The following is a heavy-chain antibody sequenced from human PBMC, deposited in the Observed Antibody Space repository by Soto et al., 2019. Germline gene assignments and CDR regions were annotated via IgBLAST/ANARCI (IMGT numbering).Heavy chain of an antibody. Sequence: QVYLVQSGADVKKPGASVKVSCKLSGYTLTKVSMHWVRQTPGKGLEWLGGFDPENGETIYTQKFQGRVTMTEDTSTDTAYMELRSLRSDDTAMYYCAIGPTRASSGLIDHWGQGTLVTVSS. J-gene: IGHJ4*02. V-gene: IGHV1-24*01. D-gene: IGHD3-22*01. CDR2: FDPENGET. CDR1: GYTLTKVS. CDR3: AIGPTRASSGLIDH.